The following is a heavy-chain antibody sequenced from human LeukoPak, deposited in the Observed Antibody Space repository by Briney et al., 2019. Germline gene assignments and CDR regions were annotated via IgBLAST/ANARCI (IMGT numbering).Heavy chain of an antibody. CDR3: ARKNFYPNWFFDV. CDR1: GGSMSGHY. D-gene: IGHD1-7*01. CDR2: VYDSGDT. J-gene: IGHJ2*01. V-gene: IGHV4-59*08. Sequence: SETLSLTCIVSGGSMSGHYWNWIRQSPGKPLEWIGYVYDSGDTNYNPALKGRVSISIDTSKNQFSLRLMSVTATDTALYFCARKNFYPNWFFDVWGRGTLVIVSS.